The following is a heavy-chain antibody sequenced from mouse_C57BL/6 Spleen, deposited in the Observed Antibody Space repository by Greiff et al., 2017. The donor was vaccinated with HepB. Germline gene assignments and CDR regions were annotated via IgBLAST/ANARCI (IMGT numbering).Heavy chain of an antibody. V-gene: IGHV1-85*01. J-gene: IGHJ4*01. D-gene: IGHD2-4*01. Sequence: VQLLEPGAELVKPGASVKLSCKASGYTFTSYGINWVKQRPGQGLEWIGWIYPSDGSTKYNEKFKGKATLTVDTSSSTAYMELHSLTSEDSAVYFGANWDYDGEGAMDYWGQGTSVTVSS. CDR1: GYTFTSYG. CDR3: ANWDYDGEGAMDY. CDR2: IYPSDGST.